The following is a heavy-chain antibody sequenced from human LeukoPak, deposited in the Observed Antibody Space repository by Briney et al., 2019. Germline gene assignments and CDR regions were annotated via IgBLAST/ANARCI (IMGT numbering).Heavy chain of an antibody. CDR3: AREWAQWELRQHPLIP. CDR1: GFTFSSYS. J-gene: IGHJ3*01. D-gene: IGHD1-26*01. Sequence: GGSLRLSCAASGFTFSSYSMNWVRQAPGKGLEWVSSISSSSSYIYYADSVKGRFTISRDNAKNSLYLQMNSLRAEDTAVYYCAREWAQWELRQHPLIPWGQGTMVTVSS. CDR2: ISSSSSYI. V-gene: IGHV3-21*01.